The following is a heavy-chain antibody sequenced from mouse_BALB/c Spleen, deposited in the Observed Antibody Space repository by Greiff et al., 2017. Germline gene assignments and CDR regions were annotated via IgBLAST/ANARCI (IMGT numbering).Heavy chain of an antibody. CDR1: GFTFSSYT. J-gene: IGHJ4*01. Sequence: EVMLVESGGGLVQPGGSLKLSCAASGFTFSSYTMSWVRQTPEKRLEWVAYISNGGGSTYYPDTVKGRFTISRDNAKNTLYLQMSSLKSEDTAMYYCAREGNYYGSSYDAMDYWGQGTSVTVSS. CDR3: AREGNYYGSSYDAMDY. D-gene: IGHD1-1*01. V-gene: IGHV5-12-2*01. CDR2: ISNGGGST.